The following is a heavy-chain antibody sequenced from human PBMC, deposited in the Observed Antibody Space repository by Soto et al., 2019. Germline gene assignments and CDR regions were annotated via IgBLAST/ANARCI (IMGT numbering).Heavy chain of an antibody. CDR3: ARQRCSGGSCFYYYGMGV. V-gene: IGHV5-10-1*01. J-gene: IGHJ6*02. D-gene: IGHD2-15*01. CDR2: IDPSDSYT. CDR1: GYSFTSYW. Sequence: PGESLKISCKGSGYSFTSYWISWVRQMPGKGLEWIGRIDPSDSYTNYSPSFQGHVTISADKSISTAYLQWSSLKASDTAMYYCARQRCSGGSCFYYYGMGVWGQGTTVTVSS.